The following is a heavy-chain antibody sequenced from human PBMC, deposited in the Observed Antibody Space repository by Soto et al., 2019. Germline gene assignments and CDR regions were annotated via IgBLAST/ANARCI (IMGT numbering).Heavy chain of an antibody. J-gene: IGHJ5*02. V-gene: IGHV1-18*04. D-gene: IGHD2-2*02. CDR2: ISAYNGNT. Sequence: SVKACGKASAYTFTSYGISWVRQAPGQGLEWIGWISAYNGNTNYAQNLQGRVTMTTDTSTSTAYMELRSLRSDDTAVYYCARVGPTYCSSTSCYTRRPDWFDPWGQGTLVTVSS. CDR1: AYTFTSYG. CDR3: ARVGPTYCSSTSCYTRRPDWFDP.